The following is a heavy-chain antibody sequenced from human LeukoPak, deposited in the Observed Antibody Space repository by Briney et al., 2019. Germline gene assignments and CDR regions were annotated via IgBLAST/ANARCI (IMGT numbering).Heavy chain of an antibody. CDR1: GFTFSSYA. D-gene: IGHD4-11*01. J-gene: IGHJ6*02. Sequence: PGGSLRLSCSASGFTFSSYAMHWVRQAPGKGLEYVSAISSNGGSTYYADSVKGRFTNSRDNSKNTLYLQMSSLRAEDTAVYYCVKESSLYRSYYYGMDVWGQGTTVTVSS. CDR3: VKESSLYRSYYYGMDV. V-gene: IGHV3-64D*06. CDR2: ISSNGGST.